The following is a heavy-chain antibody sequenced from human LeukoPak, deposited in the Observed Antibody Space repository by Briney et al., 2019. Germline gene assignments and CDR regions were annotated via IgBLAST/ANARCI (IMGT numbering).Heavy chain of an antibody. CDR3: AKFFYDSNTYSFDS. D-gene: IGHD3-22*01. Sequence: QPGGSLRLSCAASGFTFSSYAMGWVRQAPGKGLEWVSTVSASGPNTYYADSVKGRFTISRDNSRNTLSLQMNSLRVEDTAVYYCAKFFYDSNTYSFDSWGHGTLVTVSS. CDR1: GFTFSSYA. J-gene: IGHJ4*01. V-gene: IGHV3-23*01. CDR2: VSASGPNT.